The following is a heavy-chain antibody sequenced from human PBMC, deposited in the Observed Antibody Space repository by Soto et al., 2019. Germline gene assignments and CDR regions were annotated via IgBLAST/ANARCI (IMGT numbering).Heavy chain of an antibody. CDR3: ARDKISGLFDY. CDR1: GGSFRGYY. CDR2: INPGGST. V-gene: IGHV4-34*01. J-gene: IGHJ4*02. Sequence: EARCLTCAVYGGSFRGYYWTGSRQPPGTGLEWIGEINPGGSTYYNPSLKSRVTISVDTSKNQFSLKLTSVTAADTAVYYCARDKISGLFDYWGQGSLVTVS.